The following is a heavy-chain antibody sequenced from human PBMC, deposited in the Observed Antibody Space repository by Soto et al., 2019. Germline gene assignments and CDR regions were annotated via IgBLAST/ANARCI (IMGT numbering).Heavy chain of an antibody. CDR3: AKDQGRCWYGITFFDY. D-gene: IGHD6-13*01. J-gene: IGHJ4*02. CDR1: GFPFSSYA. Sequence: GGSLRLSCAASGFPFSSYAMSWVRQAPGKGLEWVSAISGSGGSTYYADSVKGRFTISRDNSKNTLYLQMNSLRAEDTAVYYVAKDQGRCWYGITFFDYWGQGTLVTVSS. CDR2: ISGSGGST. V-gene: IGHV3-23*01.